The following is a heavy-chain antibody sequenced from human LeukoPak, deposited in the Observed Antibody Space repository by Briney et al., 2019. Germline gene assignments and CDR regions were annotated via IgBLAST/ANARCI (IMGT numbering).Heavy chain of an antibody. Sequence: SETLSLTCAVYGGSFSGYYWSWIRQPPGKGLEWIGEINHSGSTNYNPSLKSRVTISVGTSKNQFSLKLSSVTAADTAVYYCARERWLQPLDYWGQGTLVTVSS. V-gene: IGHV4-34*01. D-gene: IGHD5-24*01. CDR2: INHSGST. J-gene: IGHJ4*02. CDR1: GGSFSGYY. CDR3: ARERWLQPLDY.